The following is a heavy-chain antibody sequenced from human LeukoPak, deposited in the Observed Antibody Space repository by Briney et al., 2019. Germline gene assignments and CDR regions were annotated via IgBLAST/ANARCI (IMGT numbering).Heavy chain of an antibody. Sequence: GGSLRLSCAASGFTFSSYAMSWVRQAPGKGLEWVSAISGSGGSTYYADSVKGRFTISRDNSKNTLYLQMNSLRAEDTAVYYCTRPCYYDSSGYYNDYWGQGTLVTVSS. J-gene: IGHJ4*02. CDR3: TRPCYYDSSGYYNDY. V-gene: IGHV3-23*01. CDR1: GFTFSSYA. D-gene: IGHD3-22*01. CDR2: ISGSGGST.